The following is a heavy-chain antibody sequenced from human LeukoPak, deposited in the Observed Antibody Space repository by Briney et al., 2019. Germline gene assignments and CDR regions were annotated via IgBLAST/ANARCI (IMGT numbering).Heavy chain of an antibody. CDR1: GASMSSGVYY. J-gene: IGHJ3*02. CDR2: IYDSGST. Sequence: SQTLSLTCTVSGASMSSGVYYWSWIRQHPGKGLEWIGYIYDSGSTYYNPSLKSRVTISIYTSKNQFSLKLTSVTAADTAVYYCARDAFDIGGQGTMATVSS. CDR3: ARDAFDI. V-gene: IGHV4-31*03.